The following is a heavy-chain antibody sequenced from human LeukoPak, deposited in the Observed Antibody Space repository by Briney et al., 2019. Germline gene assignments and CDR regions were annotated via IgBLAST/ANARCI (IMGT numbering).Heavy chain of an antibody. Sequence: GGSLRLSCAASGFTFSSFGMNWVLQAPGKGLEWVSYISSSSSLNYYADSVRGRFTVSRDNAKNSLYLQMNSLRDEDTAVYYCARDLHSGSYTFDYWGQGTLVTVSS. CDR3: ARDLHSGSYTFDY. CDR2: ISSSSSLN. CDR1: GFTFSSFG. J-gene: IGHJ4*02. D-gene: IGHD1-26*01. V-gene: IGHV3-48*02.